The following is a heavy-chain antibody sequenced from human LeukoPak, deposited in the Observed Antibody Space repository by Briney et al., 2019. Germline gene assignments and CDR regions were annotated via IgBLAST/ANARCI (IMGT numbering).Heavy chain of an antibody. CDR3: AKYSDQQRSTFDP. CDR2: ISGSGGTI. Sequence: GGSLRLSCAASGFTFSSYAMSWVRQAPGKGPEWVSAISGSGGTIYYAGSVKGRFTISRDNSKSTLYLQMNSLNAEDTAVYYCAKYSDQQRSTFDPWGQGTLVTVSP. J-gene: IGHJ5*02. V-gene: IGHV3-23*01. CDR1: GFTFSSYA. D-gene: IGHD6-13*01.